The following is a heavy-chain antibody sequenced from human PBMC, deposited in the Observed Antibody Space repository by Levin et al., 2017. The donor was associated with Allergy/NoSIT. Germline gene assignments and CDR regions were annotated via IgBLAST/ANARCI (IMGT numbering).Heavy chain of an antibody. CDR3: ANRGGGSGSYTPLDN. CDR1: GYTVTGYY. Sequence: GESLKISCKASGYTVTGYYLHWVRQAPGQGLEWMGWINLNTGGTNYAQKFQGRVTMTSDTSISTAYMDLSSLRSDDTAVYYCANRGGGSGSYTPLDNWGQGTLVTVSS. V-gene: IGHV1-2*02. CDR2: INLNTGGT. J-gene: IGHJ4*02. D-gene: IGHD3-10*01.